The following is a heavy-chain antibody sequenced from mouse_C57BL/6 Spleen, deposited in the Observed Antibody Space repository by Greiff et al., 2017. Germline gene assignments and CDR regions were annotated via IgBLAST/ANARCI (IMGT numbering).Heavy chain of an antibody. CDR1: GFTFSDYY. D-gene: IGHD1-1*01. V-gene: IGHV5-12*01. CDR2: ISNGGGST. J-gene: IGHJ4*01. Sequence: EVQRVESGGGLVQPGGSLKLSCAASGFTFSDYYMYWVRQTPEKRLEWVAYISNGGGSTYYPDTVKGRFTISRDNAKNTLYLQMSRLKSEDTAMYYCARHNTVYAMDYWGQGTSVTVSS. CDR3: ARHNTVYAMDY.